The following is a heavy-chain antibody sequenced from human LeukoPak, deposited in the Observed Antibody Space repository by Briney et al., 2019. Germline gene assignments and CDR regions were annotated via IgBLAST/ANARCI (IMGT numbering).Heavy chain of an antibody. D-gene: IGHD2-8*01. CDR3: ARGPSNDYSDY. CDR1: GGTFSSYA. V-gene: IGHV1-69*05. J-gene: IGHJ4*02. CDR2: IIPIFGTA. Sequence: SVKVSCKASGGTFSSYAISWVQQAPGQGLEWMGGIIPIFGTANYAQKFQGRVTITTDESTSTAYMELSSVRSEDTAVYYCARGPSNDYSDYWGQGTLVTVSS.